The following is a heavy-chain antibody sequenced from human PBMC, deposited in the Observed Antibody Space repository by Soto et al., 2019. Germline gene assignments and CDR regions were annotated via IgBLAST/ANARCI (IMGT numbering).Heavy chain of an antibody. J-gene: IGHJ3*02. CDR2: IIPIFGTA. Sequence: QVQLVQSGAEVKKPGSSVKVSCKASGGTFSSYAISWVRQAPGQGLEWMGGIIPIFGTANYAQKFQGRVTITADESTSTAYMELSSLRSEDTAVYYCARDKGGMITVVSEGSDAFDIWGQGTMVTVSS. D-gene: IGHD3-16*01. CDR1: GGTFSSYA. V-gene: IGHV1-69*12. CDR3: ARDKGGMITVVSEGSDAFDI.